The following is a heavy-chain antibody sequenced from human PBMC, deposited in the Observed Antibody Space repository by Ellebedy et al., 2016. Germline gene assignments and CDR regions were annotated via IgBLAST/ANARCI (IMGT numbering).Heavy chain of an antibody. CDR3: ARPSRGLRSDYFDY. J-gene: IGHJ4*02. V-gene: IGHV1-46*01. CDR2: INPSGGST. Sequence: ASVKVSXXASGYTFTSYYMHWVRQAPGQGLEWMGIINPSGGSTTYAQKFQGGVTMTRDTSTSTVYMELNSLRSEDTAVYYCARPSRGLRSDYFDYWGQGALVTVSS. D-gene: IGHD5-12*01. CDR1: GYTFTSYY.